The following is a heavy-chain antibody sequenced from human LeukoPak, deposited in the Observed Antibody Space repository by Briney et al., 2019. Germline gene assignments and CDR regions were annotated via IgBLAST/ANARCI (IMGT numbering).Heavy chain of an antibody. Sequence: GASVKVSCKASGYTFTVYYMHWVRQAPGQGLEWMGRINPNSGGTNYAQKFQGRVTMTRDTSISTAYMELSRLRSDDTAVYYCARTPIDTYSSSASPFDYWGQGTLVTVSS. CDR3: ARTPIDTYSSSASPFDY. J-gene: IGHJ4*02. D-gene: IGHD6-6*01. CDR2: INPNSGGT. CDR1: GYTFTVYY. V-gene: IGHV1-2*06.